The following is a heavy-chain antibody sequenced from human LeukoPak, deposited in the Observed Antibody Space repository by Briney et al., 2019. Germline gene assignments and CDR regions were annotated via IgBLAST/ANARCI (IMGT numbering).Heavy chain of an antibody. D-gene: IGHD2-2*01. V-gene: IGHV4-59*12. J-gene: IGHJ3*02. CDR3: ARGRSRDAFDI. CDR2: IYYSGST. Sequence: SETLSLTCTVSGGSISSYYWSWIRQPPGKGLEWIGYIYYSGSTNYNPSLKSRLTISVDRSKNQFSLKLSSVTAADTAVYYCARGRSRDAFDIWGQGTMVTVSS. CDR1: GGSISSYY.